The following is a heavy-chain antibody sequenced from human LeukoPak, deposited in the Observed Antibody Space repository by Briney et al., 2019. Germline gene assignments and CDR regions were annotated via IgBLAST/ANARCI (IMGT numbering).Heavy chain of an antibody. J-gene: IGHJ4*02. D-gene: IGHD1-26*01. V-gene: IGHV3-7*05. CDR2: INLDGSET. CDR1: GFIFSTYW. Sequence: GGSLRLSCAASGFIFSTYWMSWVRQAPGKGLEWVANINLDGSETHYVGSVKGRFTISGDNARKLLFLQMSGLRAEDTAVYYCARDNVGASPFDYWGQGTLATVSS. CDR3: ARDNVGASPFDY.